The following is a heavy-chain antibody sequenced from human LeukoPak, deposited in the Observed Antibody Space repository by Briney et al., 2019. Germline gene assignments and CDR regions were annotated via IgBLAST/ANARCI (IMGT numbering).Heavy chain of an antibody. V-gene: IGHV3-11*01. CDR1: GFTFSDYY. Sequence: PGGSLRLSCAASGFTFSDYYMSWIRQAPGKGLEWVSYISSSGSTIYYADSVKGRFTISRDNAKNSLYLQMNSLRAEDTAVYYCARDRDSSGYLNWFDPWGQGTLVTVSS. CDR2: ISSSGSTI. J-gene: IGHJ5*02. D-gene: IGHD3-22*01. CDR3: ARDRDSSGYLNWFDP.